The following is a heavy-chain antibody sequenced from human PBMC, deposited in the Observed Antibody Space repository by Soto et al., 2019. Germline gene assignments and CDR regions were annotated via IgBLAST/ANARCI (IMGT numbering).Heavy chain of an antibody. CDR3: AMVDVYVTPSPQDV. D-gene: IGHD3-16*01. Sequence: QVQLVQSGAEVKNPGASVKVSCKASGYTFTRYGIGWARQAPGQGLEWMGWINTYNGNTNYAQNVQGIVTLTPDTSTSTAYMELRSLRSNDTAIYYCAMVDVYVTPSPQDVWGQGTTVIVSS. CDR2: INTYNGNT. CDR1: GYTFTRYG. J-gene: IGHJ6*02. V-gene: IGHV1-18*01.